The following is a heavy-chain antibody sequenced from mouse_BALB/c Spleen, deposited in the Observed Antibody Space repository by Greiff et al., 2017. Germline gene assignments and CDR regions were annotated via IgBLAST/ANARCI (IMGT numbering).Heavy chain of an antibody. J-gene: IGHJ3*01. Sequence: LMESGPELVKPGASVKISCKASGYTFTDYYINWVKQKPGQGLEWIGWIYPGSGNTKYNEKFKGKATLTVDTSSSTAYMQLSSLTSEDTAVYFCARSRGNYWFAYWGQGTLVTVAA. CDR3: ARSRGNYWFAY. CDR2: IYPGSGNT. V-gene: IGHV1-84*02. D-gene: IGHD2-1*01. CDR1: GYTFTDYY.